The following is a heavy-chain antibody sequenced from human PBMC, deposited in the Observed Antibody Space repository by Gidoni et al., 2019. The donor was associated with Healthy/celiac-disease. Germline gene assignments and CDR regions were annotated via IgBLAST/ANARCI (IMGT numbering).Heavy chain of an antibody. J-gene: IGHJ6*03. Sequence: QVQLVQSGAEVTHPGASVTVSCTVSGYTLTELSMHWMRQAPGKGLEWMGGFDPEDGETIYEQKVQGRVTMTEDTSTDTAYMELSRLRSEDTAVYYWARSHYYYMDVWGKGTTVTVSS. CDR3: ARSHYYYMDV. V-gene: IGHV1-24*01. CDR1: GYTLTELS. CDR2: FDPEDGET.